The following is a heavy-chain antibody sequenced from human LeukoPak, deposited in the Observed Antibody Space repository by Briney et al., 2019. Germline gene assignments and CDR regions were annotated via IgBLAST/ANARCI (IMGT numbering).Heavy chain of an antibody. CDR3: ASGGPTSLRFDY. CDR2: ISSSSSYV. V-gene: IGHV3-21*01. D-gene: IGHD1-1*01. Sequence: GGSLRLSCAASGFTFSSYSMNWVRQAPGKGLECVSSISSSSSYVYYADSVKGRFTISRDNAKNSLYLQMNSLRAEDTAVYYCASGGPTSLRFDYWGQGTLVTVSS. CDR1: GFTFSSYS. J-gene: IGHJ4*02.